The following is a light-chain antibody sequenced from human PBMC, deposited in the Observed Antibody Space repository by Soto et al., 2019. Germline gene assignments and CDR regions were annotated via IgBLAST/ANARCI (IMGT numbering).Light chain of an antibody. J-gene: IGLJ7*01. Sequence: QAVVTQSPSASASLGASVKLTCTLSSGHSSYAIAWHQQQPEKGPRYLMKLNSDGSHSKGDGIPDRFSGSSSGAERYLTISSLQSEDEADYYCQTWGTGPAVFGGGTQLTVL. CDR1: SGHSSYA. CDR2: LNSDGSH. V-gene: IGLV4-69*01. CDR3: QTWGTGPAV.